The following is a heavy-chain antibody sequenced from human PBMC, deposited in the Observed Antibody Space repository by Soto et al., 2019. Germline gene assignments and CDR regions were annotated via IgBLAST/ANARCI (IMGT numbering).Heavy chain of an antibody. Sequence: PGGSLRLSCAASGFTFSNHWMNWVRQAPGKGLEWVANIKPDGSEKFYVDSLKGRFTMSRDNAKNSLYLQMNGLRADDTAVYYCARGDYYDTSGPFSDAFDIWGQGTMVTVSS. CDR2: IKPDGSEK. CDR3: ARGDYYDTSGPFSDAFDI. J-gene: IGHJ3*02. D-gene: IGHD3-22*01. CDR1: GFTFSNHW. V-gene: IGHV3-7*04.